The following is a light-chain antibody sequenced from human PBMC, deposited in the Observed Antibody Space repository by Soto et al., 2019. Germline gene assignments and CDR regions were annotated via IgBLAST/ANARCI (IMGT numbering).Light chain of an antibody. CDR1: TGAVTSGHY. CDR3: LLSYSGGRLGA. V-gene: IGLV7-46*01. CDR2: DTS. Sequence: QAVVTQEPSLTVSPGGTVTLTCGSSTGAVTSGHYPFWFQQKPGQAPRTLIYDTSNKHSWTPARFSGSLLGGKAALTLSGAQPEDEAEYYCLLSYSGGRLGAFGGGTKLTVL. J-gene: IGLJ2*01.